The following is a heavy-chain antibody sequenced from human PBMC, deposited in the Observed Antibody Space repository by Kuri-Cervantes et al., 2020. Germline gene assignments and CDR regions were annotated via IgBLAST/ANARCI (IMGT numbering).Heavy chain of an antibody. CDR3: ARESLYGSGSYYRVPPVIYGMDV. CDR2: INHSGST. CDR1: GGSFSGYY. V-gene: IGHV4-34*01. J-gene: IGHJ6*02. D-gene: IGHD3-10*01. Sequence: SQTLSLTCAVYGGSFSGYYWSWIHQPPGKGLEWIGEINHSGSTNYNPSLKSRVTISVDTSKNQFSLKLSSVTAADTAVYYSARESLYGSGSYYRVPPVIYGMDVWGQGTTVTVSS.